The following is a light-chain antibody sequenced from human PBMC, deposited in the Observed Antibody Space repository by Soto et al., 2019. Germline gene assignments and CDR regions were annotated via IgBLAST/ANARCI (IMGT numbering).Light chain of an antibody. CDR3: SSYATDTTVI. V-gene: IGLV2-14*03. CDR2: NVS. Sequence: QSALTQPASVSGSPGQSLTVSCTGTSSDVGGHAYVSWYQHHPGKAPKLIIYNVSNRPSGVSNRFSGSKSGNTASLTISGLHTEDEADYYCSSYATDTTVIFGGGTKLTVL. J-gene: IGLJ2*01. CDR1: SSDVGGHAY.